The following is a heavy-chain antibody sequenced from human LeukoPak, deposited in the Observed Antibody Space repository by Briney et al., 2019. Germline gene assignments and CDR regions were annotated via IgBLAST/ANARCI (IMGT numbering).Heavy chain of an antibody. CDR3: VRATYVYRGIDAFDI. J-gene: IGHJ3*02. CDR1: GFTFSSYS. V-gene: IGHV3-48*02. Sequence: PGGSLRLSCTSSGFTFSSYSMNWVSQAPGKGLEWVSYISSGSGSIYYADSVKGRFTISRDNAKNSLYLQMNSLRDEDTAVYYCVRATYVYRGIDAFDIWGQGTMVTVSS. CDR2: ISSGSGSI. D-gene: IGHD5/OR15-5a*01.